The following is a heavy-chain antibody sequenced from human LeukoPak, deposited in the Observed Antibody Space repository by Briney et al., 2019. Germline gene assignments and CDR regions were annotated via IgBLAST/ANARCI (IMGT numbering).Heavy chain of an antibody. CDR2: IYSGGST. CDR1: GFTVSSNY. V-gene: IGHV3-53*01. Sequence: GGSLRLSCAASGFTVSSNYMSWVRQAPGKGLEWVSVIYSGGSTYYADSVKGRFTISRDNSKNTLYLQMNSLRAEDTAVYYCAKETTYYYDSSGPDAFDIWGQGTMATVSS. J-gene: IGHJ3*02. D-gene: IGHD3-22*01. CDR3: AKETTYYYDSSGPDAFDI.